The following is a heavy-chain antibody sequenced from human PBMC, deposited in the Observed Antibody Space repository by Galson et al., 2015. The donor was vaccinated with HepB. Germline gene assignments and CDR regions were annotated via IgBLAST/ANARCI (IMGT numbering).Heavy chain of an antibody. J-gene: IGHJ2*01. CDR3: ARGLHGGPYWYFDL. Sequence: SVKVSCKASGGTFSSYAISWVRQAPGQGLEWMGGIIPIFGTANYAQKFQGRVTITADKSTSTAYMELSSLRSEDTAVYYCARGLHGGPYWYFDLWGRGTLVTVSS. D-gene: IGHD4-11*01. CDR1: GGTFSSYA. CDR2: IIPIFGTA. V-gene: IGHV1-69*06.